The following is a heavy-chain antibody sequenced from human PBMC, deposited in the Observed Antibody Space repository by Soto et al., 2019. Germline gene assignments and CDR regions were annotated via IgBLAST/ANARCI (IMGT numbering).Heavy chain of an antibody. CDR3: ARDQGSHPGD. V-gene: IGHV4-4*02. Sequence: VQLQESGPGLVRPSGTVSLTCAVSGVSLRSDNWWRWVRQPPGKALEWIGEIHHSGSTNYNPSLKSRVTMSVVPSKDLFSLTLNSVTAADTAFYYCARDQGSHPGDWGQGTLVSVSS. J-gene: IGHJ4*02. D-gene: IGHD6-13*01. CDR1: GVSLRSDNW. CDR2: IHHSGST.